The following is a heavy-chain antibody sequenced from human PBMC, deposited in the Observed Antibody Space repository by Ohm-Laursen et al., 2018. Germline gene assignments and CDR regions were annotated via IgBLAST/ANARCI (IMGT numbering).Heavy chain of an antibody. CDR2: IFWNDDK. J-gene: IGHJ4*02. CDR1: GFSLSSGGVG. Sequence: TQTLTLTRTFSGFSLSSGGVGVGWIRQPPGKALEWLALIFWNDDKLYSPSLRSRLTITKDTSKTQVVLTMTNMDPVDTATYYCAHSRGGGIQVWLSLDSWGQGTLVTVSS. CDR3: AHSRGGGIQVWLSLDS. D-gene: IGHD5-18*01. V-gene: IGHV2-5*01.